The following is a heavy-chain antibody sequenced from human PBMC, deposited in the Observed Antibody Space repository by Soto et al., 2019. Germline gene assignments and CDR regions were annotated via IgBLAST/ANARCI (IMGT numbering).Heavy chain of an antibody. J-gene: IGHJ4*02. Sequence: QITLKESGPTLVKPTQTLTLTCTFSGFSLSTNDVGVGWIRQPPGKALEWLALIYWDDDRRYSPSLKSRLTITKDTSKNQVVLTMTNMDPVDTATYFCAHSKYSRSSFDDWGQGTLVTVSS. CDR2: IYWDDDR. D-gene: IGHD6-6*01. CDR3: AHSKYSRSSFDD. V-gene: IGHV2-5*02. CDR1: GFSLSTNDVG.